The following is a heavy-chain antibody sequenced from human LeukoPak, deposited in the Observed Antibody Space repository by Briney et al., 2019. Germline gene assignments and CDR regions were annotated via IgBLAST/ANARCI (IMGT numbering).Heavy chain of an antibody. V-gene: IGHV3-30*18. J-gene: IGHJ6*02. CDR2: ISYDGSNK. CDR1: GFTFSSYG. CDR3: AKAPMGYYYYGMDV. D-gene: IGHD2-8*01. Sequence: PGRSLRLSCAASGFTFSSYGMHWVRQAPGKGLEWVAVISYDGSNKYYADSVEGRFTISRDNSKNTLYLQMNSLRAEDTAVYYCAKAPMGYYYYGMDVWGQGTTVTVSS.